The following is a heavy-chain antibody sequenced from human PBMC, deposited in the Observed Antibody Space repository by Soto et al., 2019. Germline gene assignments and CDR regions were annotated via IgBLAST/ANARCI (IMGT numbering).Heavy chain of an antibody. CDR1: GGSISRGDDY. CDR2: IYYSGST. V-gene: IGHV4-30-4*01. J-gene: IGHJ4*02. D-gene: IGHD2-21*02. Sequence: SETLSLTCTVSGGSISRGDDYWIWIRQPPGKGLEWIGYIYYSGSTYYNPSLKSRVTISVDTSKNQFSLKLSSVTAADTAVYYCAREKGAYCGGDCYSQFDYWGQGTLVTVSS. CDR3: AREKGAYCGGDCYSQFDY.